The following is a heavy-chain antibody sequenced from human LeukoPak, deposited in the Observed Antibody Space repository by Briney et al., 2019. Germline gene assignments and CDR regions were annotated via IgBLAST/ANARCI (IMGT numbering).Heavy chain of an antibody. D-gene: IGHD2-2*01. CDR1: GFTFSSYW. J-gene: IGHJ3*02. Sequence: GGSLRLSCAASGFTFSSYWMHWVRQAPGKGLVWVSRINTDGSSTSYADSVKGRFTISRDNAKNTPYLQMNSLRAEDTAVYYCAREARYCSSTSCRDAFDIWGQGTMVTVSS. CDR3: AREARYCSSTSCRDAFDI. V-gene: IGHV3-74*01. CDR2: INTDGSST.